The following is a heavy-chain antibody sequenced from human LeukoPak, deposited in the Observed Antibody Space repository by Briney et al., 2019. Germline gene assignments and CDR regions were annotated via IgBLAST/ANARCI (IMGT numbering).Heavy chain of an antibody. CDR2: ISSSSSYI. CDR3: ARVVRSGYYAHAFDI. Sequence: PGGSLRLSCAASGFTFSSYSMNWVRQAPGKGLEWVSYISSSSSYIYYADSVKGRFTISRDNAKNSLYLQMNSLRAEDTAVYYCARVVRSGYYAHAFDIWGQGTMVTVSS. J-gene: IGHJ3*02. D-gene: IGHD3-22*01. CDR1: GFTFSSYS. V-gene: IGHV3-21*05.